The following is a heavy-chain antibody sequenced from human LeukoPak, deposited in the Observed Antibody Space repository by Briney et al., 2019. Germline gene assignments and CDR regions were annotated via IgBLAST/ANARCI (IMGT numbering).Heavy chain of an antibody. D-gene: IGHD2-21*01. Sequence: GGSLRLSCAASGFTFSSYSMNWVRRAPGKGLEWVSYISSSSSTIYYADSVKGRFTISRDNAKNSLYLQMNSLRADYTAVYYCARDPPAYCGGDCAAGMDVWGKGTTVTVTS. CDR1: GFTFSSYS. V-gene: IGHV3-48*01. CDR2: ISSSSSTI. J-gene: IGHJ6*04. CDR3: ARDPPAYCGGDCAAGMDV.